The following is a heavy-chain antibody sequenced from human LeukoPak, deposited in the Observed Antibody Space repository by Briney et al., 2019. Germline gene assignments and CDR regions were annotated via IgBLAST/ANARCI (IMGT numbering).Heavy chain of an antibody. D-gene: IGHD1-26*01. J-gene: IGHJ2*01. CDR2: IWYDGSDR. CDR3: AKCAGATHWYFDL. V-gene: IGHV3-33*06. CDR1: GFTFRTYG. Sequence: GGSLRLSCAASGFTFRTYGMSWVRQAPGKGLQWVASIWYDGSDRFYTDSVKGRFTISRDNSNNTVFLQMNSLRGDDTAVYYCAKCAGATHWYFDLWGRGTLVTVSS.